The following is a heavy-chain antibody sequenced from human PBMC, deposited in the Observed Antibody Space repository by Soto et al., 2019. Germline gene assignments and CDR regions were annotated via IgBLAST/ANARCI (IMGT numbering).Heavy chain of an antibody. CDR2: IKSKTDGGTT. Sequence: EVQLVESGGGLVKPGGSLRLSCAASGFTFSNAWMSWVRQAPGKGLEWVGRIKSKTDGGTTDYAAPVKGRFTISRDDSKNTLYLQMNSLKTEDTAVYYCTTVSRALYYYYYGMDVWGQGTTVTVSS. J-gene: IGHJ6*02. CDR3: TTVSRALYYYYYGMDV. CDR1: GFTFSNAW. V-gene: IGHV3-15*01.